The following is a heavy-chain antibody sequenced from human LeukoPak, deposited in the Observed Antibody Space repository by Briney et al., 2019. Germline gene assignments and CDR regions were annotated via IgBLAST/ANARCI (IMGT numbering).Heavy chain of an antibody. V-gene: IGHV1-69*04. CDR3: ARSRDVYAGATFDY. J-gene: IGHJ4*02. Sequence: SVKVSCAPSVGTFSSYAISWVRPAPGQGGEWMGRIFPIVGIANYAQKFQGRVTITADKSTSTAYMKLSSLRAEDTAVYYCARSRDVYAGATFDYWGQGTLVTVSS. CDR2: IFPIVGIA. CDR1: VGTFSSYA. D-gene: IGHD2-8*01.